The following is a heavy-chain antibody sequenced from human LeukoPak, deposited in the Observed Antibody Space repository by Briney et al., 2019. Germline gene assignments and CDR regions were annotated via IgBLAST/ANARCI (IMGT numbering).Heavy chain of an antibody. V-gene: IGHV3-21*01. Sequence: GGSLRLSCAASGFTFSRYAMKWVRRAPEKGLEWVSYISTGGDNTFYPDSLKGRFTVSRDNAKNSLFLQMDSLRAEDTAVYYCARSFCTSASCSKGHYYVMDVWGQGTTVTVSS. CDR1: GFTFSRYA. D-gene: IGHD2-2*01. J-gene: IGHJ6*02. CDR3: ARSFCTSASCSKGHYYVMDV. CDR2: ISTGGDNT.